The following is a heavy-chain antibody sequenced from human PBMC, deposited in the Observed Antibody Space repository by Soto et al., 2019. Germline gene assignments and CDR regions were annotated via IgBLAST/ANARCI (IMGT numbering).Heavy chain of an antibody. D-gene: IGHD5-12*01. CDR2: ISYDGSNK. CDR3: ANNPENSRDGYNFFWDFDY. Sequence: PGGSLRLSCAASGFTFSSYGMHWVRQAPSEGLEWVAVISYDGSNKYYADSVKGRFTISRDNSKNTLYLQMNSLRAEDTAVYYCANNPENSRDGYNFFWDFDYWGQGTLVTVSS. J-gene: IGHJ4*02. CDR1: GFTFSSYG. V-gene: IGHV3-30*18.